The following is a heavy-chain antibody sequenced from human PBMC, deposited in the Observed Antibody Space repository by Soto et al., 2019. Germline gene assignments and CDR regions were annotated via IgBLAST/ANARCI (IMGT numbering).Heavy chain of an antibody. D-gene: IGHD3-22*01. CDR1: GYSISSDYY. V-gene: IGHV4-38-2*02. CDR2: IYHTGSS. CDR3: ARGFIENYYDSSGYFPFDY. Sequence: SETLSLTCTVSGYSISSDYYWGWIRQPPGKGLEWIGGIYHTGSSYYNPSLKSRLTITVDTSKNHFSLKLSSVTAADTAVYYCARGFIENYYDSSGYFPFDYWGQGTLVTVSS. J-gene: IGHJ4*02.